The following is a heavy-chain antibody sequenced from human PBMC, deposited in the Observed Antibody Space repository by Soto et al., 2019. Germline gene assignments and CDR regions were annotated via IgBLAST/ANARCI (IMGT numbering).Heavy chain of an antibody. D-gene: IGHD2-15*01. J-gene: IGHJ4*02. CDR3: ARDSRGNHPAYYFDY. Sequence: ASVKVSCKXSGYTFTGYYMHWVRQAPGQGLEWMGWINPNSGGTNYAQKFQGRVTMTRDTSISTAYMELSRLRSDDTAVYYCARDSRGNHPAYYFDYWGQGTLVTVSS. CDR2: INPNSGGT. CDR1: GYTFTGYY. V-gene: IGHV1-2*02.